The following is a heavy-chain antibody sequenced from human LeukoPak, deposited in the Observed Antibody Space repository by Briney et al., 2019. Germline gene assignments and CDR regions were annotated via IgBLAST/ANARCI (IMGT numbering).Heavy chain of an antibody. CDR3: AKEGDYYGSGSFPYYFDY. D-gene: IGHD3-10*01. J-gene: IGHJ4*02. V-gene: IGHV3-23*01. Sequence: GGSLRLSCAASGFTFSSYAMSWVRQAPGKGLEWVSTISNRGGNTYYGDSVKGRFTISRDNSKNTLYLEMNNLRAEDTAVYSCAKEGDYYGSGSFPYYFDYWGQGTLVTVSS. CDR2: ISNRGGNT. CDR1: GFTFSSYA.